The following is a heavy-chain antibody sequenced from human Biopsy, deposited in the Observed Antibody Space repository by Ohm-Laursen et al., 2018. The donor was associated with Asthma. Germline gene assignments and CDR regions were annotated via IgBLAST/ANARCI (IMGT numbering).Heavy chain of an antibody. V-gene: IGHV3-9*01. CDR2: ISWNSATI. Sequence: SLRLSCTATGFKFDEYTMHWVRQAPGKGLEWVSGISWNSATIGYADSVEGRFTIPRDNAKNSVFLHMDSLRPEDTAFYYCAKVRSDWVITESFDYWGQGVLVTASS. CDR1: GFKFDEYT. J-gene: IGHJ4*02. D-gene: IGHD3-22*01. CDR3: AKVRSDWVITESFDY.